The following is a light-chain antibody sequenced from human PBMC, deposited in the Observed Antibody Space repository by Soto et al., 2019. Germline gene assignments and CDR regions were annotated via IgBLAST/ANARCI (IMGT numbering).Light chain of an antibody. J-gene: IGKJ2*01. V-gene: IGKV3-15*01. CDR1: QSVNSN. CDR2: GAS. Sequence: EIVKTQSPATLSVSPGERATLSCRASQSVNSNLAWYQQKPGQAPRLLIYGASTRATGIPARFSGSGSGTEFTLTISSLQFEDFAVYYCQQYNNWPPYTFGQGTKLEIK. CDR3: QQYNNWPPYT.